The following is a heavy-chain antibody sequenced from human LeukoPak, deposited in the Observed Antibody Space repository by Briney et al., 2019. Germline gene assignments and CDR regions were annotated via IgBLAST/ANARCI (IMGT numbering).Heavy chain of an antibody. V-gene: IGHV4-30-4*01. J-gene: IGHJ4*02. CDR3: ARERGYSGYGDY. D-gene: IGHD5-12*01. Sequence: SQTLSLTCTVSGGSISSGDYYWSWIRQPPGTGLEWIGYIYYSGSTYYNPSLKSRVTISVDTSKNQFSLKLSSVTAADTAVYYCARERGYSGYGDYWGQGTLVTVSS. CDR1: GGSISSGDYY. CDR2: IYYSGST.